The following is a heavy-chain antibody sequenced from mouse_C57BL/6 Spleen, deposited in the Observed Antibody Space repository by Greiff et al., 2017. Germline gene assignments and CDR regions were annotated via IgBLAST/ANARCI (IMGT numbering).Heavy chain of an antibody. CDR1: GFSLTSYG. Sequence: VKLMESGPGLVAPSQSLSITCTVSGFSLTSYGVHWVRQPPGKGLEWLVVIWSDGSTTYNSALKSRLSISKDNSKSQVFVKMNSLQTDDTAMYYCARHDAITEWYFDVWGTGTTVTVSS. J-gene: IGHJ1*03. CDR3: ARHDAITEWYFDV. CDR2: IWSDGST. D-gene: IGHD1-2*01. V-gene: IGHV2-6-1*01.